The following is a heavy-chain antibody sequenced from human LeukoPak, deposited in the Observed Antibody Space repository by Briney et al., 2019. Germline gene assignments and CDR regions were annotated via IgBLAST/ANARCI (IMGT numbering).Heavy chain of an antibody. CDR3: ARGRGRITMVRGVIHWFDP. CDR1: GYTFTSYD. D-gene: IGHD3-10*01. V-gene: IGHV1-8*01. J-gene: IGHJ5*02. CDR2: MNPNSGNT. Sequence: PGASVKVSCKASGYTFTSYDINWVRQATGQGLEWMGWMNPNSGNTGYAQKFQGRVTMTRNTSISTAYMELSSLRSEDTAVYYCARGRGRITMVRGVIHWFDPWGQGTLVTVSS.